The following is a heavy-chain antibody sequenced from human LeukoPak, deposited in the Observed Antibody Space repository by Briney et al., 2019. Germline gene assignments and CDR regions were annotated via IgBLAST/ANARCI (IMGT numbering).Heavy chain of an antibody. CDR1: GFTFSSYW. J-gene: IGHJ4*02. CDR2: IKQDGSEK. V-gene: IGHV3-7*01. CDR3: ASSYYSGSSRY. D-gene: IGHD1-26*01. Sequence: GSLRLSCAASGFTFSSYWMSWVRQAPGKGLEWVANIKQDGSEKYYVDSVKGRFTISRDNAKNSLYLQMNSLRAEDTAVYYCASSYYSGSSRYWGQGTLVTVSS.